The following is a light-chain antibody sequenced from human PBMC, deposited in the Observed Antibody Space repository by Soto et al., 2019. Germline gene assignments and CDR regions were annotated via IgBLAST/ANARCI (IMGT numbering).Light chain of an antibody. V-gene: IGKV3-11*01. CDR3: QQSNNWPPLT. J-gene: IGKJ4*01. Sequence: EIVLTQSPATLSLSPGERATLSCRASQSVSSYLAWYQQKPGQAPRLLIYDACNRATGIPARFSGSGSGTDFTLTISSLEPEDFAVYYCQQSNNWPPLTFGGGTKVEIK. CDR2: DAC. CDR1: QSVSSY.